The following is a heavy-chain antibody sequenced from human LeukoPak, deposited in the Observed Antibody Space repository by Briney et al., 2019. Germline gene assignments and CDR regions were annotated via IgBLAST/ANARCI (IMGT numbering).Heavy chain of an antibody. CDR3: ARSLEPNYYYYYMDV. V-gene: IGHV4-4*02. Sequence: SETLSLTCAVSGGSISSSYWWSWVRQPPGKGLEWIGEVYHSGSTNYYPSLKSRVTISIEKSKNQFFLNLTSVTAADTAVYYCARSLEPNYYYYYMDVWGKGTTVTVSS. CDR2: VYHSGST. J-gene: IGHJ6*03. CDR1: GGSISSSYW.